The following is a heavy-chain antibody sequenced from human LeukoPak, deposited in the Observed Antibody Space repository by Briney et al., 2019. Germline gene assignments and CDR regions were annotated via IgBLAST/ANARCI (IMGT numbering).Heavy chain of an antibody. CDR1: GFTFDDYA. V-gene: IGHV3-9*01. CDR2: ISWNSGSI. CDR3: AKGRGSGWYDY. Sequence: PGGSLRLSCAASGFTFDDYAMHWVRQAPGKGLEWVSGISWNSGSIGYADSVKGRFTISRDNAKNSLYLQMNSLRAEDTALYYCAKGRGSGWYDYWGQGTLVTVSS. D-gene: IGHD6-19*01. J-gene: IGHJ4*02.